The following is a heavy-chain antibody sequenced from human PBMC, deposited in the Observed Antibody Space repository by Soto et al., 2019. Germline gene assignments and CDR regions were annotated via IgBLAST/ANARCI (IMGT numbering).Heavy chain of an antibody. CDR1: GFTFSDYW. V-gene: IGHV3-7*03. D-gene: IGHD3-9*01. CDR2: INQGGNDK. CDR3: AHFDWFIDY. Sequence: QPGGSLRLSCAVSGFTFSDYWMSWVRQAPGKGLEWVANINQGGNDKYYVDSVKGRFTISRDNAKNSLYLQMNSLRAEDTAVYYCAHFDWFIDYWGQGTLVTVSS. J-gene: IGHJ4*02.